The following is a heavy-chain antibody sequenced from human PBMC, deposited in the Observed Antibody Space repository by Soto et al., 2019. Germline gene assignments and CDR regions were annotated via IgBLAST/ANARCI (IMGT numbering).Heavy chain of an antibody. CDR1: GFTFSSYG. V-gene: IGHV3-33*01. J-gene: IGHJ4*02. Sequence: GGSLRLSCAASGFTFSSYGMHWVRQAPGKGLEWVAVIWYDGSNKYYADSVKGRFTISRDNSKNTLYLQMNSLRAEDTAVYYCAREGSGWYLDYWGPGTLLTVSS. CDR3: AREGSGWYLDY. CDR2: IWYDGSNK. D-gene: IGHD6-19*01.